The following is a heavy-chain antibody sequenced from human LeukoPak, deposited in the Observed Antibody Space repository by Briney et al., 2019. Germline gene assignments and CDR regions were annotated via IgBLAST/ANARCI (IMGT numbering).Heavy chain of an antibody. CDR2: ISTSGSRI. V-gene: IGHV3-48*04. D-gene: IGHD1-7*01. J-gene: IGHJ4*02. Sequence: PGGSLRLSCAASRFTFSTYSMNWVRQTPGRGLEWVSYISTSGSRIDYADSVKGRFTTSRDNAKNSLYLQMNSLRAEDTAVYYCARMNYVSSGWGAPFDSWGQGTLVTVSS. CDR3: ARMNYVSSGWGAPFDS. CDR1: RFTFSTYS.